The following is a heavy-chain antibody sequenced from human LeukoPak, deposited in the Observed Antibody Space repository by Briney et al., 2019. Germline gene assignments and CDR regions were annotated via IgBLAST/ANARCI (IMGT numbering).Heavy chain of an antibody. J-gene: IGHJ1*01. Sequence: PSETLSLTCTVSGGSISTYYWNWIRQSPGKGLKWIGYIYHSGSTNYNPSLQSRVTISVDTSKNQFSLNLNSVTAADTAVYYCARGGAARLHFQNWGQGTLVTVSS. CDR1: GGSISTYY. D-gene: IGHD6-6*01. CDR2: IYHSGST. CDR3: ARGGAARLHFQN. V-gene: IGHV4-59*01.